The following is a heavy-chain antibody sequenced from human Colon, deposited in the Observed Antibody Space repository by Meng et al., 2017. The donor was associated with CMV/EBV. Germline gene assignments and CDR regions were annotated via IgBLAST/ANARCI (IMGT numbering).Heavy chain of an antibody. CDR2: IRYDGTIK. CDR1: GLLFSSYA. V-gene: IGHV3-30*02. D-gene: IGHD1-26*01. J-gene: IGHJ4*02. Sequence: QGQLVESGGTVVRPGWSLRLSCAASGLLFSSYAMHWVRQTPDKGLEWMAFIRYDGTIKYYADSVKGRFTISRDNSKLTLYLQMNTLRVEDTAVYYCAKIAGNSDYWGQGTLVTVSS. CDR3: AKIAGNSDY.